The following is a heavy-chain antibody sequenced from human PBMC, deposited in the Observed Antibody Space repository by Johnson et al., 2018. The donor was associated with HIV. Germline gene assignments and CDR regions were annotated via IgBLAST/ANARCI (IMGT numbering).Heavy chain of an antibody. Sequence: QMLLVESGGGVVQPGRSLRLSCAASGFSFSSYDMHWVRQAPGKGLEWVAVISYDGSNKYYADSVKGRFTISRDNSKNTLYLQMNSLRVEDTAVYYCARDGSLGGGRHDAFYIWGQGTMVTVSS. V-gene: IGHV3-30*03. CDR2: ISYDGSNK. D-gene: IGHD3-16*01. CDR1: GFSFSSYD. CDR3: ARDGSLGGGRHDAFYI. J-gene: IGHJ3*02.